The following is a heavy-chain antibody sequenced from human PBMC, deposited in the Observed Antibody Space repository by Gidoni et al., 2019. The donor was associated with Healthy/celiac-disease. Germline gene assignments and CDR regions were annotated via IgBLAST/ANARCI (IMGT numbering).Heavy chain of an antibody. J-gene: IGHJ3*02. V-gene: IGHV1-2*02. Sequence: QVQLVQSGAEVKKPGASVKVSCKASGDTFTGYYMHWVRQAPGQGLEWMGWINPNSGGTNYAQKFQGRVTMTRDTSISTAYMELSRLRSDDTAVYYCARDILGYCSSTSCYTRGAFDIWGQGTMVTVSS. D-gene: IGHD2-2*02. CDR2: INPNSGGT. CDR1: GDTFTGYY. CDR3: ARDILGYCSSTSCYTRGAFDI.